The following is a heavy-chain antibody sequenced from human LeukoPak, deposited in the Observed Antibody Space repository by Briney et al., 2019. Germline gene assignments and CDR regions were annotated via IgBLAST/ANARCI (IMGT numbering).Heavy chain of an antibody. CDR1: GFIFSSYA. CDR3: AKGGGSGTYYNDY. D-gene: IGHD3-10*01. J-gene: IGHJ4*02. CDR2: IGGSGGYT. V-gene: IGHV3-23*01. Sequence: GGSLRLSCAASGFIFSSYAMSWVRQAPGKGLEWVSAIGGSGGYTYYADSVKGRFTISRDNSKNTLYLQMNSLRADDTAVYYCAKGGGSGTYYNDYWGQGTLVTVSS.